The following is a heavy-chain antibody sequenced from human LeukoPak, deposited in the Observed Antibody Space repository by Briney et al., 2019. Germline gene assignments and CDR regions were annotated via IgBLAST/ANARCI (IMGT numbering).Heavy chain of an antibody. V-gene: IGHV3-23*01. CDR2: ISGSGGST. Sequence: GALGLSCAASGFTFSNYGMSWVRQAPGKGLEWVSAISGSGGSTYYADSVKGRFTISRDNSKNTLYLQMNSLRAEDTAVYYCAKAVPYYYDSSGPDYWGQGTLVTVSS. CDR3: AKAVPYYYDSSGPDY. J-gene: IGHJ4*02. D-gene: IGHD3-22*01. CDR1: GFTFSNYG.